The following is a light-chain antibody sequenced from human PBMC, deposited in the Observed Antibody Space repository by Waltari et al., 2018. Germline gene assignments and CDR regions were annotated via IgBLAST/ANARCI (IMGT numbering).Light chain of an antibody. CDR2: GAS. Sequence: DIQMTQSPSSLSAVVGERVTITCRASQSIRSYVNWYQQKAGKAPQLLIYGASSLQSGVPSRLSGSGSGTDFTLTIRSLQPEDFATYYCQQSLNTPRTFGQGTKVEMK. CDR3: QQSLNTPRT. V-gene: IGKV1-39*01. CDR1: QSIRSY. J-gene: IGKJ1*01.